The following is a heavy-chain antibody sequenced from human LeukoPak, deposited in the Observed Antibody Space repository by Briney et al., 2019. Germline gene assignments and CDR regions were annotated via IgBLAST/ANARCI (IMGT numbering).Heavy chain of an antibody. CDR3: AKIDRQYCSRSSCYALDY. V-gene: IGHV5-51*01. CDR2: IYPGDPDT. D-gene: IGHD2-2*01. CDR1: GYSFTSYW. Sequence: GDSLKISCKCSGYSFTSYWIGWVRQMPGKGLEWMGIIYPGDPDTRYSPSFQGQVTTSVDKSISTAYLQWSSLKASDTAIYYCAKIDRQYCSRSSCYALDYWGQGTQVTVSS. J-gene: IGHJ4*02.